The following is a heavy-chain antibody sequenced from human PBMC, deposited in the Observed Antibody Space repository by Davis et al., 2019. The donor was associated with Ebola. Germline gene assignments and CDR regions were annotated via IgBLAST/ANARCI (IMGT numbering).Heavy chain of an antibody. V-gene: IGHV4-34*01. Sequence: SETLSLTCAVYGGSFSGYYWSWIRQPPGKGLEWIGEINHSGSTNYNPSLKSRVTISVDKSKNQFSLKLSSVTAADTAVYYCARGRIAGYLNYYYYYGMDVWGQGTTVTVSS. CDR1: GGSFSGYY. J-gene: IGHJ6*02. CDR2: INHSGST. D-gene: IGHD6-13*01. CDR3: ARGRIAGYLNYYYYYGMDV.